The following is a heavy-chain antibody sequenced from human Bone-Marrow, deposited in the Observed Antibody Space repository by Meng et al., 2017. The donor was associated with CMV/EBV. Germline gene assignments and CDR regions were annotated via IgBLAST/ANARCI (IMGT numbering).Heavy chain of an antibody. CDR3: ARDLPPGSSWPYNWFDL. V-gene: IGHV3-21*01. J-gene: IGHJ5*02. D-gene: IGHD6-13*01. CDR1: GFTFSSYS. Sequence: GESLKISFASSGFTFSSYSMNWVRQAPGKGLEWVSSISFSSSYIYYADSVKGRFTISRDNAKNSLYLQMNSLRAEDTAVYYCARDLPPGSSWPYNWFDLWGQGTLVTVSS. CDR2: ISFSSSYI.